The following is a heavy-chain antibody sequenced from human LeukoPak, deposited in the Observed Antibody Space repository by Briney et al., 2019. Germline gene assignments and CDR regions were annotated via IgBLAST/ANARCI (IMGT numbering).Heavy chain of an antibody. Sequence: PGGSLRLSCAASGFTFSSYGMHWVRQAPGKGLKWVAVISYDGSNKYYADSVKGRFTISRDNSKNTLYLQMNSLRAEDTAVYYCAKGWQWLSSFWGQGTLVTVSS. V-gene: IGHV3-30*18. CDR1: GFTFSSYG. J-gene: IGHJ4*02. D-gene: IGHD6-19*01. CDR3: AKGWQWLSSF. CDR2: ISYDGSNK.